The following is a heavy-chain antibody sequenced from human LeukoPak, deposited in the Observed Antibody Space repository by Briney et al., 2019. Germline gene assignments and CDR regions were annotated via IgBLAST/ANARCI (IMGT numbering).Heavy chain of an antibody. J-gene: IGHJ4*02. CDR3: ARNPLGEYYFDY. CDR2: IPKDGNNN. D-gene: IGHD3-16*01. Sequence: GGSLRLSCAASGFTFSSNAMHWVRQAPGKGLEWVAIIPKDGNNNYYADSVQGRFTISRDNSKNTLYLQMNSLRDEDTAVYYCARNPLGEYYFDYWGQGTLVTVSS. CDR1: GFTFSSNA. V-gene: IGHV3-30-3*01.